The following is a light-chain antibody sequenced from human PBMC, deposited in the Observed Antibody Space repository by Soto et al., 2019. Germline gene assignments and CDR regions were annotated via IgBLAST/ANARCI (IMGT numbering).Light chain of an antibody. V-gene: IGKV3-11*01. Sequence: VLKQSPATLSLSPGERATLSCRASLNVNSYLAWYQQKPGQAPRLLIYDASNRAAGIPARFSGSGSGTDFTLTISSLEPEDFAIYYCQQRQYWPPITFGQGTLLEIK. CDR3: QQRQYWPPIT. J-gene: IGKJ5*01. CDR1: LNVNSY. CDR2: DAS.